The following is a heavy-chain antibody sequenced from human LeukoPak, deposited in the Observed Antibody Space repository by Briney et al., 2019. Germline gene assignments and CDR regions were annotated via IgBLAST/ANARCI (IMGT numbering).Heavy chain of an antibody. CDR1: GGTFSSYA. Sequence: GASVKVSCKASGGTFSSYAISWVRQAPGQGLEWMGRIIPILGIANYAQKFQGRVTITADKSTSTAYTELSSLRSEDTAVYYCAREPSSGYAAFDYWGQGTLVTVSS. J-gene: IGHJ4*02. CDR3: AREPSSGYAAFDY. CDR2: IIPILGIA. D-gene: IGHD5-12*01. V-gene: IGHV1-69*04.